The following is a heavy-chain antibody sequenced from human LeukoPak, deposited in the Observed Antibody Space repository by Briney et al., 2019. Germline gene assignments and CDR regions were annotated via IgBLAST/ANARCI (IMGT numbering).Heavy chain of an antibody. J-gene: IGHJ4*02. CDR2: IIPIFGTA. D-gene: IGHD1-1*01. V-gene: IGHV1-69*05. CDR3: ARGGDWNLPGSYFDY. CDR1: GGTFSSYA. Sequence: GSSVKVSCKASGGTFSSYAISWVRQAPGQGLEWMGGIIPIFGTANYAQKFQGRVTITTDESTSTAYMELSSLRSEDTAVYYCARGGDWNLPGSYFDYWGQGTLVTVSS.